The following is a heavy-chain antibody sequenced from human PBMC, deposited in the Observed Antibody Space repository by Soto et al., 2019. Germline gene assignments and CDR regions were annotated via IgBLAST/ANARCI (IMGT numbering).Heavy chain of an antibody. Sequence: TLSLTCAVYGGFVSSGSYYWSWIRQPPGKGLEWIGEMSHSGGTHFNPSLKSRVTISVDTSKNQFSLMMSSVTAEDTAVYYCAGSIAAAGTFDYWGQGTLVTVSS. CDR1: GGFVSSGSYY. CDR3: AGSIAAAGTFDY. J-gene: IGHJ4*02. V-gene: IGHV4-61*01. D-gene: IGHD6-13*01. CDR2: MSHSGGT.